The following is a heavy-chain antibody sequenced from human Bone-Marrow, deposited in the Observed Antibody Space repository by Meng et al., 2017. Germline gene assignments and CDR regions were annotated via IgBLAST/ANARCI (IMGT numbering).Heavy chain of an antibody. CDR1: GGSISSYY. Sequence: SETLSLTCTVSGGSISSYYRSWIRQPAGKGLEWIGRIYTSGSTNYNPSLKSRVTMSVDTSKNQFSLKLSSVTAADTAVYYCARGITMVRGVQNDYYYYGMDVWGQGTIVTVSS. CDR2: IYTSGST. CDR3: ARGITMVRGVQNDYYYYGMDV. D-gene: IGHD3-10*01. J-gene: IGHJ6*02. V-gene: IGHV4-4*07.